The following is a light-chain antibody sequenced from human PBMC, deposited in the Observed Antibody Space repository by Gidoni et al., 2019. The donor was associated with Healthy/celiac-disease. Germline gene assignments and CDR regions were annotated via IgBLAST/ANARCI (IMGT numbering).Light chain of an antibody. V-gene: IGKV4-1*01. CDR2: WAS. CDR1: QSILYSSNNKNY. Sequence: DIVMTQSPDSLAVSLGERATINCKSSQSILYSSNNKNYLAWYQQKPVQPPKLLIYWASTRESGVPDRFSGSGSGTDFTLTISSLQAEDVAVYYCQQYYGTPITFGQGTRLEIK. J-gene: IGKJ5*01. CDR3: QQYYGTPIT.